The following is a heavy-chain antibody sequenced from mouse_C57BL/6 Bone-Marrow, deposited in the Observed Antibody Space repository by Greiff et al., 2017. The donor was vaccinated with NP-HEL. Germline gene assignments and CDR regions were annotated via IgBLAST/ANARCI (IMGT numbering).Heavy chain of an antibody. D-gene: IGHD2-4*01. CDR3: ARHYYYDDDWYFDV. Sequence: QVQLQQSGAELAKPGASVKLSCKASGYTFTSYWVHWVKQRPGQGLEWIGYINPGSGHTKYNQKFKDKATLTADKSSSTAYMHLSRLTYEDSAVYYCARHYYYDDDWYFDVWGTGTTVTVSS. CDR1: GYTFTSYW. J-gene: IGHJ1*03. CDR2: INPGSGHT. V-gene: IGHV1-7*01.